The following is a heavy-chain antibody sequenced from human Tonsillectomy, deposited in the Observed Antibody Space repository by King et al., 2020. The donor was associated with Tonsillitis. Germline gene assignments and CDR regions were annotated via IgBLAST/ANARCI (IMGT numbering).Heavy chain of an antibody. D-gene: IGHD3-10*01. CDR3: AGHGRSPSGNYDEDY. CDR2: IYYTGST. CDR1: GGSISSYY. V-gene: IGHV4-59*08. J-gene: IGHJ4*02. Sequence: VQLQESGPGLVKPSETLSLTCTVSGGSISSYYWSWIRQPPGKGLEWIGYIYYTGSTHYSPSLESRLTISVDTTKNQFSLKLNSVTAADTAVYYCAGHGRSPSGNYDEDYWGPGTLVTVSS.